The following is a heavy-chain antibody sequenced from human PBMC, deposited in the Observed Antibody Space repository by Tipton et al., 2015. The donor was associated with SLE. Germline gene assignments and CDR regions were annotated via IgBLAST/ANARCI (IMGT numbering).Heavy chain of an antibody. CDR2: INTSGTT. Sequence: TLSLTCSVSGGSVSSGFYYWRWIRQPAGKGLEWIGRINTSGTTNYNPSLKSRVTISLDTSRNHFSLRLSSVTAADTAVYYCARSHSSGRDYYYYMDVWGNGTTVTVS. D-gene: IGHD6-19*01. CDR3: ARSHSSGRDYYYYMDV. J-gene: IGHJ6*03. CDR1: GGSVSSGFYY. V-gene: IGHV4-61*02.